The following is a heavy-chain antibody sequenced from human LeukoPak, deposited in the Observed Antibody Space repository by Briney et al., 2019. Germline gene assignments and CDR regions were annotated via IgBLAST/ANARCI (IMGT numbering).Heavy chain of an antibody. Sequence: GGSLRLSCEASGFPFGSYVMSWVRQAPGKGLEWIAYINHNAEMIFYPDFVKGRFTISRDNAKSSLYLQMNALRYEDTAIYYCARDHDWAFNLWGQGTLVTVSS. D-gene: IGHD3-9*01. CDR3: ARDHDWAFNL. J-gene: IGHJ5*02. CDR1: GFPFGSYV. V-gene: IGHV3-48*02. CDR2: INHNAEMI.